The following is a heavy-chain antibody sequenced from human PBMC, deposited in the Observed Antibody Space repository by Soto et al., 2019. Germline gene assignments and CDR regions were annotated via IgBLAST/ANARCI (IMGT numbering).Heavy chain of an antibody. CDR3: ARDTGGGTFDF. CDR2: INAGYGNT. V-gene: IGHV1-3*01. D-gene: IGHD2-8*02. Sequence: GASVKVSCKASGYTFSSYAMHWVRQAPGQRLEWMGWINAGYGNTKSSQKFQDRVTISRDTSASTAYMVLTSLRSEDTAVYYCARDTGGGTFDFWGQGTLVTVSS. J-gene: IGHJ4*02. CDR1: GYTFSSYA.